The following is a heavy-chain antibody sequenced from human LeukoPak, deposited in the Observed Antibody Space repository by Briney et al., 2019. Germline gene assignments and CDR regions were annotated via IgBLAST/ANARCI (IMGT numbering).Heavy chain of an antibody. D-gene: IGHD3-10*01. Sequence: PGGSLRLSCAASGFNFSSYSMNWVRQAPGKGLEWVSSISSSSSYIYYADSVKGRFTISRDNAKNSLYLQMNSLRAEDTAVYYCAKESIWFGELSPLDYWGQGTLVTVSS. J-gene: IGHJ4*02. CDR3: AKESIWFGELSPLDY. CDR1: GFNFSSYS. V-gene: IGHV3-21*01. CDR2: ISSSSSYI.